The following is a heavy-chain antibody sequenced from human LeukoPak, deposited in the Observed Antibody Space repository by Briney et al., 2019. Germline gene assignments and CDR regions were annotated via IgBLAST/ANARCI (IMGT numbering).Heavy chain of an antibody. D-gene: IGHD2-21*02. CDR2: IYYSGST. V-gene: IGHV4-39*01. Sequence: SETLSLTCTVSGGSISSSSYYWGWIRQPPGKGLEWIGSIYYSGSTYYNPSLKSRVTISVDTSKNQFSLKLSSVTAADTAVYYCARHDMTDLSVFDYWGQGTLVTVSS. CDR3: ARHDMTDLSVFDY. CDR1: GGSISSSSYY. J-gene: IGHJ4*02.